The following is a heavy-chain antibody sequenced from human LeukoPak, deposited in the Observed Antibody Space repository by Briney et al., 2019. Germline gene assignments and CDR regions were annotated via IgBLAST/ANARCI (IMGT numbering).Heavy chain of an antibody. V-gene: IGHV3-23*01. D-gene: IGHD3-3*01. J-gene: IGHJ4*02. Sequence: GGSLRLSCAASGFTFSSYAMTWVRQAPGKGLEWFSAISGSGDTTYYADSVKGRFTISRDNSKNTLYLQMNSLRAEDTALYYCAKVEIRSFGVLGGWGQGTLVTVSS. CDR3: AKVEIRSFGVLGG. CDR2: ISGSGDTT. CDR1: GFTFSSYA.